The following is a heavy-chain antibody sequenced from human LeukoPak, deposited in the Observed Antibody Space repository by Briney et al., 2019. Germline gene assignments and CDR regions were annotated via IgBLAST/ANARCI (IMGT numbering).Heavy chain of an antibody. V-gene: IGHV4-4*02. J-gene: IGHJ5*02. D-gene: IGHD3-22*01. CDR1: GGSISSSNW. CDR3: ARVTMIVVVNWFDP. Sequence: PSGTLSLTCAVSGGSISSSNWWSWVRQPPGKGLEWIGEINHSGSTNYNPSLKSRVTISVDTSKNQFSLKLSSVTAADTAVYYCARVTMIVVVNWFDPWGQGTLVTVSS. CDR2: INHSGST.